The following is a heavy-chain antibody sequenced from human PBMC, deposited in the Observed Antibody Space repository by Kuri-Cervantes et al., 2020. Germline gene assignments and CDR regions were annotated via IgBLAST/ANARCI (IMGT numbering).Heavy chain of an antibody. J-gene: IGHJ5*02. Sequence: SVKVSCKSSGGTFSSYAISWVRQAPGQGLEWMGGIIPIFGTANYAQKFQARVTITADESTSTAYMELSSLKSEDTAVYYCARGRTQNWFDPWGQGTLVTVSS. CDR2: IIPIFGTA. D-gene: IGHD1-7*01. CDR3: ARGRTQNWFDP. V-gene: IGHV1-69*13. CDR1: GGTFSSYA.